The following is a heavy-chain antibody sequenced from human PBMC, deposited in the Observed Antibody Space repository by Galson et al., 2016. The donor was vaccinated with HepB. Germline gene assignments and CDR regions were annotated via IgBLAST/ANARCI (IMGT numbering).Heavy chain of an antibody. D-gene: IGHD3-22*01. CDR3: AKGSGYP. V-gene: IGHV4-61*01. J-gene: IGHJ2*01. CDR2: IYSSGTT. CDR1: GDSVTTTTYY. Sequence: SETLSLTCIVSGDSVTTTTYYWTWFRQPPGKGLEWIGFIYSSGTTAYNSPPQSRVTISIDTSKNQFSLKLTSVTPTDTAVYYCAKGSGYPWGRGTLVTVSS.